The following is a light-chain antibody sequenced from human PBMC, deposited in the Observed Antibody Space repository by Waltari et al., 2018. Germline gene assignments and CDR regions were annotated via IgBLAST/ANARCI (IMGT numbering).Light chain of an antibody. V-gene: IGKV2-40*01. CDR1: QSLVYSDGKTY. J-gene: IGKJ4*01. Sequence: DIVMTQTPLSLSVILGEPASISCRSSQSLVYSDGKTYWDWYLQKPGQSPQLLIYLVSGRASGVPDKFSGSGSGTDFTLKINRVEAEDVGVYYCMQGLRSPLTFGGGTKVEIK. CDR3: MQGLRSPLT. CDR2: LVS.